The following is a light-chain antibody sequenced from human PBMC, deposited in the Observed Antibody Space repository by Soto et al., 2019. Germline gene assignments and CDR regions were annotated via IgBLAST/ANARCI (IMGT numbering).Light chain of an antibody. CDR3: QSYDSSLSGYV. V-gene: IGLV1-40*01. J-gene: IGLJ1*01. CDR1: SSNIGAAYD. CDR2: GNS. Sequence: QSVLTQPPSVSGAPGQRVTISCTGSSSNIGAAYDVYWYQQLPGTAPKLLIYGNSDRPSGVPDRFSGSKSGTSASLAITGLQAEDEADYYCQSYDSSLSGYVFGTGTKVTVL.